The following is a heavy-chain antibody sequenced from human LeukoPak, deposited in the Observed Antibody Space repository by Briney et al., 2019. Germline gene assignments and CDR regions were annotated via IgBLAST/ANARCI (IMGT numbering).Heavy chain of an antibody. CDR1: GFTFSSYW. CDR2: INNDGSST. V-gene: IGHV3-74*01. J-gene: IGHJ4*02. D-gene: IGHD4-17*01. CDR3: ARDYGDYDY. Sequence: GGSLRLSCAASGFTFSSYWMHWVRQAPGKGLVWVSGINNDGSSTNYADSVKGRFTIARDNAKKTLYLQICVLREDDSAVYYCARDYGDYDYWGQGALVTVSS.